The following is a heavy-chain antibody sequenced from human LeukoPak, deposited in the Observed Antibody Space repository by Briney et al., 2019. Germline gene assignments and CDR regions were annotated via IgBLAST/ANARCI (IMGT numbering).Heavy chain of an antibody. V-gene: IGHV4-34*01. CDR1: GGSFSGYY. D-gene: IGHD3-22*01. CDR3: ARAWDTMIVVVKAFDI. J-gene: IGHJ3*02. Sequence: PSETLSLTCAVYGGSFSGYYWRWIRQPPGKGLEWIGEINHSGSTNYNPSLKSRVTISVDTSKNQFSLKLSSVTAADTAVYYCARAWDTMIVVVKAFDIWGQGTMVTVSS. CDR2: INHSGST.